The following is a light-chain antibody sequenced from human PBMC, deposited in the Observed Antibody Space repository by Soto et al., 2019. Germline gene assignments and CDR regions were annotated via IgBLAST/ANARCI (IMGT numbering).Light chain of an antibody. CDR2: AAS. CDR3: QKYSSVPV. J-gene: IGKJ3*01. Sequence: DIHMTQSPTSLSASVGDRVTITCRASQDIRNFVAWYQQKPGKAPKLLIYAASTLQSGVPSRFSGSVSGTDFTLTINSLQPEDVATYSCQKYSSVPVFGPGTKVEIK. CDR1: QDIRNF. V-gene: IGKV1-27*01.